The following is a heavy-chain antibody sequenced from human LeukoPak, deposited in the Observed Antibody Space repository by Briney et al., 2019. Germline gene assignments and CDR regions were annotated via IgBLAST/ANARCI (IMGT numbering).Heavy chain of an antibody. V-gene: IGHV1-3*01. Sequence: ASVKVSCKASGHTSTTYAIHWVRQAPGQGLEWMGWINAGNGNIKYSQKLQGRVTITGDTSASTAYMELSSLRSENTAVYYCARGYCSSTSCYMDVWGQGTTVT. CDR2: INAGNGNI. D-gene: IGHD2-2*01. CDR3: ARGYCSSTSCYMDV. J-gene: IGHJ6*02. CDR1: GHTSTTYA.